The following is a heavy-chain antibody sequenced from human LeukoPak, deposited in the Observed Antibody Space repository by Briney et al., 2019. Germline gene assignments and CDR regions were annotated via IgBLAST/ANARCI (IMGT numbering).Heavy chain of an antibody. CDR3: ARRRYYDSTGFLD. V-gene: IGHV4-39*01. J-gene: IGHJ1*01. CDR1: GDSISSSSYY. Sequence: SETLSLTCTVSGDSISSSSYYWGWVRQPPGKGLEWIADIYYSGSSYYSPSLKSRVTISLDTSKNQFSLKLRSVSAADTAVYFCARRRYYDSTGFLDWGQGTLVSVSS. CDR2: IYYSGSS. D-gene: IGHD3-22*01.